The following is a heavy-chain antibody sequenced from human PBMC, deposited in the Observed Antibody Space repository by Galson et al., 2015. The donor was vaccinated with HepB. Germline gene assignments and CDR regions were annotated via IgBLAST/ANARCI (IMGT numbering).Heavy chain of an antibody. J-gene: IGHJ3*01. V-gene: IGHV3-33*06. CDR2: LWYDGTNK. CDR3: AKSRDGNYGAFDV. CDR1: GFTLSSYG. D-gene: IGHD3-16*01. Sequence: LRLSCAASGFTLSSYGMHWVRQAPGKGLEWVAILWYDGTNKYYGDSVKGRVTVSRDNSKSTLYLQMNSLRGEDTAVYFCAKSRDGNYGAFDVWGQGTMVTVSS.